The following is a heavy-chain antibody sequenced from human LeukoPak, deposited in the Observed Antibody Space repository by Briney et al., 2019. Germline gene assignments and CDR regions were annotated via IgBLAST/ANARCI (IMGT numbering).Heavy chain of an antibody. V-gene: IGHV3-30*02. J-gene: IGHJ6*03. D-gene: IGHD2-15*01. Sequence: GGSLRLSCAASGFTFSSYGMHWVRQAPGKGLEWVAFIRYDGSNKYYADSVKGRFTISRDNSKNTLYLQMNSRRAEDTAVYYCAKDAPYCSGGSCGYMDVWGKGTTVTIYS. CDR3: AKDAPYCSGGSCGYMDV. CDR2: IRYDGSNK. CDR1: GFTFSSYG.